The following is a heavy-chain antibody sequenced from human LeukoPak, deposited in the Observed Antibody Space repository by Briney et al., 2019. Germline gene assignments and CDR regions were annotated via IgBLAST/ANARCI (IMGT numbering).Heavy chain of an antibody. J-gene: IGHJ6*02. D-gene: IGHD3-3*01. CDR1: GGSFSGYY. V-gene: IGHV4-34*01. CDR3: ARAPSITIFGVVIRTYYGMDV. Sequence: PSETLSLTCAVYGGSFSGYYWGWIRQPPGKGLEWIGEINHSGSTNYNPSLKSRVTISVDTSKNQFSLKLSSVTAADTAVYYCARAPSITIFGVVIRTYYGMDVWGQGTTVTVSS. CDR2: INHSGST.